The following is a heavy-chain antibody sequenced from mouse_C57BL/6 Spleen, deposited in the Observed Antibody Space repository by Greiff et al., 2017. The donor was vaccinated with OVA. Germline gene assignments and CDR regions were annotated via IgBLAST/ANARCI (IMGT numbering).Heavy chain of an antibody. D-gene: IGHD1-1*01. CDR3: ARGEIDYGSSTCAMDY. CDR2: IHPNGGGT. Sequence: VQLQQSGAELVKPGASVKLSCKASGYTFTSYWMRWVKQRPGRGLEWIGRIHPNGGGTKYNEKFKGKATLTVDKPSSTAYMQLSRLTCEDSADYYSARGEIDYGSSTCAMDYWGQGTSVTVSS. J-gene: IGHJ4*01. CDR1: GYTFTSYW. V-gene: IGHV1-72*01.